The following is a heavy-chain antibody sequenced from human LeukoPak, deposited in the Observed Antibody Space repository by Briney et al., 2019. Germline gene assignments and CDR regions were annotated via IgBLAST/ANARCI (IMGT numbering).Heavy chain of an antibody. CDR1: GFTFSSYS. Sequence: PGGSLRLSCAASGFTFSSYSMTWVRQAPGKGLEWVSYITDSSNTIYYADSVKGRFTISRDNAKTSLYLQMDSLRAEDTAVYYCARESRGWYPGFDYWGQGTLVTVSS. CDR2: ITDSSNTI. CDR3: ARESRGWYPGFDY. V-gene: IGHV3-48*01. D-gene: IGHD6-19*01. J-gene: IGHJ4*02.